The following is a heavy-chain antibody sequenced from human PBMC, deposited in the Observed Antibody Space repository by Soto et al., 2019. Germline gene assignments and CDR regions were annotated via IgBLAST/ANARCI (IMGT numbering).Heavy chain of an antibody. V-gene: IGHV1-3*01. CDR3: ARDYGDSYRWFVP. CDR2: INAGNCNI. J-gene: IGHJ5*02. CDR1: GYTFTSYA. Sequence: QVQLVQSGAEVKKPGASVKVSCKASGYTFTSYAMHWVRQAPGQRLEGMGWINAGNCNIKYSQKFQGRVTITRDTSASTAYLELSSLRSEDTAVYYCARDYGDSYRWFVPWRQGTLVTVSS. D-gene: IGHD4-17*01.